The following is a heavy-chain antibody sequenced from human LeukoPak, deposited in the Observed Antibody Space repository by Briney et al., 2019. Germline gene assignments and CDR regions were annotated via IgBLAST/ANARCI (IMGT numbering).Heavy chain of an antibody. Sequence: GGSLRLSCAASGFTFSSYGMNWVRQAPGKGLEWVAIIWYDGTTKYYADSVKGRFTLSRDNSKNTMFLQMNSLRAEDTAVYYCAKSRTGHDAFDIWGQGTKVTVSS. D-gene: IGHD3/OR15-3a*01. J-gene: IGHJ3*02. CDR1: GFTFSSYG. V-gene: IGHV3-33*06. CDR3: AKSRTGHDAFDI. CDR2: IWYDGTTK.